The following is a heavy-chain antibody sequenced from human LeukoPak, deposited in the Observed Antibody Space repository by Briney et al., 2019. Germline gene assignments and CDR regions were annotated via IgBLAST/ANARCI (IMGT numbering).Heavy chain of an antibody. Sequence: GGSLRLSCTASGFTFGDYAMSWVRQAPGKGLEWVGFIRSKAYGGTTEYAASVKGRFTISRDDSKSIAYLQMNSLKTEDTAVYYRTRDRTAFDYWGQGTLVTVSS. CDR3: TRDRTAFDY. CDR2: IRSKAYGGTT. CDR1: GFTFGDYA. D-gene: IGHD2-21*02. V-gene: IGHV3-49*04. J-gene: IGHJ4*02.